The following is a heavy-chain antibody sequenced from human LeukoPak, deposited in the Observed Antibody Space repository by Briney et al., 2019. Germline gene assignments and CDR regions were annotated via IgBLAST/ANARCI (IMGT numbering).Heavy chain of an antibody. D-gene: IGHD6-13*01. CDR2: ISWNSGSI. J-gene: IGHJ4*02. Sequence: GRSLRISCAASGFTFDDYAMHWVRQAPGKGLEWVSGISWNSGSIGYADSVKGRFTISRDNAKNSLYLQMNSLRAEDTALYYCAKSAAAAGMGYYFDYWGQGTLVTVSS. CDR3: AKSAAAAGMGYYFDY. V-gene: IGHV3-9*01. CDR1: GFTFDDYA.